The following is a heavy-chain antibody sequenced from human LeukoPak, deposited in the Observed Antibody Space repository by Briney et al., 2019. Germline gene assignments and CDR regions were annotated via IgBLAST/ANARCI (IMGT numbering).Heavy chain of an antibody. Sequence: GGSLRLSCAASGYTFSNYAMSRVRQAPGKGLEWVSAITGGGSGIYYADSMKSRFTISRDNSKNTLYLQINSLRAEDTAVYYCAKWGDYDVLTGYYVSDYWGQGTLVTVSS. CDR2: ITGGGSGI. D-gene: IGHD3-9*01. CDR3: AKWGDYDVLTGYYVSDY. CDR1: GYTFSNYA. J-gene: IGHJ4*02. V-gene: IGHV3-23*01.